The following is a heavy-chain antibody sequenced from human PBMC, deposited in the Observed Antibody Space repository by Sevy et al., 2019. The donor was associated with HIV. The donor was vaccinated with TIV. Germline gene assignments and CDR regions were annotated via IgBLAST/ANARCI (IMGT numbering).Heavy chain of an antibody. D-gene: IGHD6-19*01. Sequence: GGSLRLSCAGYGYRFDDHGMTWVRQAPGKGLGWVSGISWDSAGTGYADSVKGRFTISRDNAKNFLYLQMNSLRVEDTALYYCGRGDSSGWYFDRWGQGTLVTVSS. J-gene: IGHJ4*02. CDR2: ISWDSAGT. V-gene: IGHV3-20*04. CDR3: GRGDSSGWYFDR. CDR1: GYRFDDHG.